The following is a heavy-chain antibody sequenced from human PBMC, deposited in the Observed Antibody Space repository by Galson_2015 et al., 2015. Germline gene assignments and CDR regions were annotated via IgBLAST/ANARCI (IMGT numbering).Heavy chain of an antibody. CDR1: GFTFSNYG. CDR2: ISYDGSNK. J-gene: IGHJ4*02. V-gene: IGHV3-33*05. CDR3: ARDGLSLGYYGSGSSPDY. D-gene: IGHD3-10*01. Sequence: SLRLSCAASGFTFSNYGMHWVRQAPGKGLEWVAVISYDGSNKYSADSVKDRFTVSRDTSKNTLYLQMNSLRVEDTAVYYCARDGLSLGYYGSGSSPDYWGQGTLVTVSS.